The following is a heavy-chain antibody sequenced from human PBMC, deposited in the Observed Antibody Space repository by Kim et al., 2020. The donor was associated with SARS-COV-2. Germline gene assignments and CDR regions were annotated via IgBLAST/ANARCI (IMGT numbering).Heavy chain of an antibody. V-gene: IGHV3-72*01. D-gene: IGHD3-9*01. CDR1: ELSFSDHY. CDR3: TRVFGSHYDPLTGYWEGVGVY. CDR2: IRNKVSSYTT. Sequence: GGSLRLSCAVSELSFSDHYMDWVRQAPGKGLEWVGRIRNKVSSYTTEYAASVKGRFSISRDDSKKSVYLQMNSLKTEDTAFYYCTRVFGSHYDPLTGYWEGVGVYWGQGTLVTVSS. J-gene: IGHJ4*02.